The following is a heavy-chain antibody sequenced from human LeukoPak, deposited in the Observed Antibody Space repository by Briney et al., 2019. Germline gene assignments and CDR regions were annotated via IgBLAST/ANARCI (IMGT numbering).Heavy chain of an antibody. CDR3: ARDAYSGSYYVPFDY. D-gene: IGHD1-26*01. V-gene: IGHV3-30-3*01. J-gene: IGHJ4*02. CDR1: GFTFSSYA. Sequence: GGSLRLSCAASGFTFSSYAMHWVRQAPGKGLEWVAVISYDGSNKYYADSVKGRFTISRVNSKNTLYLQMNSLRAEDTAVYYCARDAYSGSYYVPFDYWGQGTLVTVSS. CDR2: ISYDGSNK.